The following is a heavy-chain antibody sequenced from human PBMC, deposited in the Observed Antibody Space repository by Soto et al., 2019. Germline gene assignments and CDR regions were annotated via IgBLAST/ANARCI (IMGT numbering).Heavy chain of an antibody. D-gene: IGHD3-22*01. CDR1: GYTFTSYG. Sequence: QVQLVQSGAEVKKPGASVKVSCKASGYTFTSYGISWVRQAPGQGLEWMGWISAYNGNTNYAQKLQGRVTMTTDTATSTADMELRSLRSDDTAVYYCARGRRTLVYYDSSGSLGDYYGMDVWGQGTTVTVSS. CDR3: ARGRRTLVYYDSSGSLGDYYGMDV. J-gene: IGHJ6*02. CDR2: ISAYNGNT. V-gene: IGHV1-18*01.